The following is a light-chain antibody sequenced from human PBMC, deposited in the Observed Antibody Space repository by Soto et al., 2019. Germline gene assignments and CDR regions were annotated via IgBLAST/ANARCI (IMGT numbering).Light chain of an antibody. J-gene: IGKJ1*01. CDR3: QQYGNSLSWT. CDR1: QSVSNIY. CDR2: DGS. V-gene: IGKV3-20*01. Sequence: LVWTQSPGTLSLSPGETATLSCRASQSVSNIYLGWYQQKPCQAPRLLIFDGSSRATGIPDRFSGSGSGTDFTPTISRLEPQDFAVYYGQQYGNSLSWTCGQGTKLDIK.